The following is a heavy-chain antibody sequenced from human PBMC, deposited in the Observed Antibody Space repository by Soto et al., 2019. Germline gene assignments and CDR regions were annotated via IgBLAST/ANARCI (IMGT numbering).Heavy chain of an antibody. CDR3: ARDGALAGKRYYYYYGMDV. CDR2: IRNTPYGGTT. Sequence: GGSLRLSCNCSGFRFSEHAMTWVRQAPGKGLEWVGFIRNTPYGGTTDYAASVRGRFTISIDDSESIAYLQMNSLRAEDMAVYYCARDGALAGKRYYYYYGMDVCGQGSTVTVYS. D-gene: IGHD6-19*01. CDR1: GFRFSEHA. V-gene: IGHV3-49*04. J-gene: IGHJ6*02.